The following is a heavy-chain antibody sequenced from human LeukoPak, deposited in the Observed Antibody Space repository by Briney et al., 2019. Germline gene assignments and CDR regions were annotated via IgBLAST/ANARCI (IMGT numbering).Heavy chain of an antibody. D-gene: IGHD6-13*01. CDR2: ISGSTNSI. Sequence: GGTLRLSCSASGFTFSDYYMSWIRQAPGKGLEWVSYISGSTNSIYHAESVKGRFTISRDNAKNSLYLQMNSLRAKDTAVYYCARDRRAGGYEAFDIWGQGTMVTVSS. CDR1: GFTFSDYY. CDR3: ARDRRAGGYEAFDI. J-gene: IGHJ3*02. V-gene: IGHV3-11*01.